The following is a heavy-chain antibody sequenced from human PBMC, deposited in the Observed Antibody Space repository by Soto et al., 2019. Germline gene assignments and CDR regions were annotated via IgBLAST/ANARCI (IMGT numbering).Heavy chain of an antibody. CDR2: INAGNGNT. D-gene: IGHD2-2*01. CDR1: GYTFTSYA. Sequence: QVQLVQSGAEVKKPGASVKVSCKASGYTFTSYAMHWVRQAPGQRLEWMGWINAGNGNTKYSQKFQGRVTITRDTSASTAYMELSSLRSEVTAVYYCAGGPAVTAAGRGWFDPWGQGTLVTVSS. CDR3: AGGPAVTAAGRGWFDP. J-gene: IGHJ5*02. V-gene: IGHV1-3*01.